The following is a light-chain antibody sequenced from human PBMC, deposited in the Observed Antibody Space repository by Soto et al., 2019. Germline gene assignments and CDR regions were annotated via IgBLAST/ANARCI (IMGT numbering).Light chain of an antibody. CDR3: QKYNSAPLT. Sequence: DIQMTQSPSSLSASVGDRVTITCRASQGSSNYLAWYQQKPGKVPKLLIYAASTLQSGVPSRFSGSGSGTDFTLIISSLQAEDVATYYCQKYNSAPLTFGQVTKVEIK. V-gene: IGKV1-27*01. J-gene: IGKJ1*01. CDR2: AAS. CDR1: QGSSNY.